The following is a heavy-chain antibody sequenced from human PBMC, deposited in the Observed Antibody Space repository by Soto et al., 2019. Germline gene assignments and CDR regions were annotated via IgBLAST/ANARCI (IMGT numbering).Heavy chain of an antibody. J-gene: IGHJ4*02. CDR2: ISSRDGST. V-gene: IGHV1-18*01. Sequence: QVQLVQSGAEVKTPGASVKVSCKASGYTFANYGFTWVRQAPGQGLEWMGWISSRDGSTNYAQKLWGRVIMTTDTPTSTTYMELRSLRSDDTAVYYCARALLHNVVVPDFEYWGQGTLVTVSS. D-gene: IGHD2-21*01. CDR3: ARALLHNVVVPDFEY. CDR1: GYTFANYG.